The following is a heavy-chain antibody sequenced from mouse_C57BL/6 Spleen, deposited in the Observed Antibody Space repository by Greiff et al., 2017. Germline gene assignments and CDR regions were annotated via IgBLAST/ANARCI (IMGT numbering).Heavy chain of an antibody. CDR3: ARPDPNWEFGY. V-gene: IGHV1-69*01. Sequence: VQLQQPGAELVMPGASVKLSCKASGYTFTSYWMHWVKQRPGQGLEWIGKIDPSDSYTNYNQKFKGKSTFTVDKSSSTAYMQHSSLTSEDSAVYYCARPDPNWEFGYWGHGTTLTVSS. CDR1: GYTFTSYW. J-gene: IGHJ2*01. CDR2: IDPSDSYT. D-gene: IGHD4-1*01.